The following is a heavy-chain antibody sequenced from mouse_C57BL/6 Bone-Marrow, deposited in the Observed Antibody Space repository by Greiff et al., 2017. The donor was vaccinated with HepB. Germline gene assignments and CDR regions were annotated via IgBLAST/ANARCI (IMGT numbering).Heavy chain of an antibody. J-gene: IGHJ2*01. V-gene: IGHV8-8*01. D-gene: IGHD1-1*01. CDR2: IWWDDDK. CDR3: ARIPTVVSNFDY. Sequence: QVQLKESGPGILQPSQTLSLTCSFSGFSLSTFGMGVGWIRQPSGNGLEWLAHIWWDDDKYYNPALKRRLTISKDTSKNQVFLKIANVDTADTATYYCARIPTVVSNFDYWGQGTTLTVSS. CDR1: GFSLSTFGMG.